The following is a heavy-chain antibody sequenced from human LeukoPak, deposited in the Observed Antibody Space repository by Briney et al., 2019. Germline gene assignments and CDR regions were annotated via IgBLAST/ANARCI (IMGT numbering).Heavy chain of an antibody. D-gene: IGHD4-17*01. J-gene: IGHJ6*02. CDR1: GYTFTGYY. Sequence: APVKVSCKASGYTFTGYYMHWVRQAPGQGLEWMGWINPNGGGTNYAQKFQGRVTMTRDTSISTAYMELSRLRSDDTAVYYCARGSTVTFPAYYYYYYGMDVWGQGTTVTVSS. V-gene: IGHV1-2*02. CDR2: INPNGGGT. CDR3: ARGSTVTFPAYYYYYYGMDV.